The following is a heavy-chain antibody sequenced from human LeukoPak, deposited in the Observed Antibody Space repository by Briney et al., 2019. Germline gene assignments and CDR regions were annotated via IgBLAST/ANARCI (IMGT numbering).Heavy chain of an antibody. J-gene: IGHJ1*01. CDR1: GGSISSYY. CDR2: IYYSGST. D-gene: IGHD6-13*01. V-gene: IGHV4-59*01. Sequence: SEPLSLACTVSGGSISSYYWSRIRQPPGKGLEWIGYIYYSGSTNYNPSLKSRVTISVDTSKNQFSLKLSSVTAADTAVYYCASQSSSWLAYFQHWGQGTLVTVSS. CDR3: ASQSSSWLAYFQH.